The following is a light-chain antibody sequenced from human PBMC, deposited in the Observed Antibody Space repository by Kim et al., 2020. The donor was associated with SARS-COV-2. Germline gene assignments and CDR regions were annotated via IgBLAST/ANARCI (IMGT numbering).Light chain of an antibody. Sequence: GKTLHTPCARRRGRMASNYVQSSQHRPDSAPATVIYEDNQRPSGVPDRFSGSIDSSSNSASLTISGLKTEDEADYYCQSCDSSTVVFGGGTQLTVL. J-gene: IGLJ2*01. CDR3: QSCDSSTVV. CDR1: RGRMASNY. V-gene: IGLV6-57*03. CDR2: EDN.